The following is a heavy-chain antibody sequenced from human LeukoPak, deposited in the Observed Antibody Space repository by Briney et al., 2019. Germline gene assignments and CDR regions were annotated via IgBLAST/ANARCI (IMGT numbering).Heavy chain of an antibody. J-gene: IGHJ4*02. Sequence: SETLSLTCTVSGGSISSYYWSWIRQPPGKGLEWIGYIYYSGSTNYNPSLKSRVTISVDTSKNQFSLKLSSVTAADTAVYYCARAPDVIATPYDYWGQGTLVTVSS. CDR3: ARAPDVIATPYDY. D-gene: IGHD2-21*01. V-gene: IGHV4-59*01. CDR2: IYYSGST. CDR1: GGSISSYY.